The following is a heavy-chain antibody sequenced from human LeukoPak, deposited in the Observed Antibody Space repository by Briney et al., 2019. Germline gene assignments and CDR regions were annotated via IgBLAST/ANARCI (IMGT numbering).Heavy chain of an antibody. Sequence: SGTLSLTCAVSGGSISSSNWWSWVRQPPGKGLEWIGEIYHSGSTNYNPFLKSRVTISVDKSKNQFSLKLTSVTAADTAVYYCARATAHYFHAVDVWGQGTTVTVSS. D-gene: IGHD2/OR15-2a*01. CDR1: GGSISSSNW. V-gene: IGHV4-4*02. CDR3: ARATAHYFHAVDV. J-gene: IGHJ6*02. CDR2: IYHSGST.